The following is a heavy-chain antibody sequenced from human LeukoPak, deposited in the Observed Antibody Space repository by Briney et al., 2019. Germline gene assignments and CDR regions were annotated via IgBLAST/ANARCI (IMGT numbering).Heavy chain of an antibody. Sequence: GGSLRLSCAASGFSISSYFMTWVRQAPGKGLEWVANIKQDGSDIYYVDSVKGRFTISRDNAKNSLYLQMNSLRAEDTAVYYCARGISSGSSWYSYYMDVWGKGTTVTVSS. CDR2: IKQDGSDI. V-gene: IGHV3-7*01. CDR3: ARGISSGSSWYSYYMDV. J-gene: IGHJ6*03. D-gene: IGHD6-13*01. CDR1: GFSISSYF.